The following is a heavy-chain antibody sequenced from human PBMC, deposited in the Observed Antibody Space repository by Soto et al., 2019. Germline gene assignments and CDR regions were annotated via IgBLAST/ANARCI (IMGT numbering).Heavy chain of an antibody. CDR1: GYTLTEFS. CDR3: ATSLLRLRAFDY. D-gene: IGHD6-25*01. CDR2: FDPEDGET. V-gene: IGHV1-24*01. J-gene: IGHJ4*02. Sequence: GASVKVSCKVSGYTLTEFSMHWVRQAPGKGLEWMGGFDPEDGETIYAQKFQGRVTMTEDTSTDTAYMELSSLRSEDTAVYYCATSLLRLRAFDYWGQGTLVTVSS.